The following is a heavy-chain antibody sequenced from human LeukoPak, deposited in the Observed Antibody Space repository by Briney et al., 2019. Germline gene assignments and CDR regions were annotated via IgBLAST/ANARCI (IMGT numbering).Heavy chain of an antibody. CDR3: AGHYGSGSYDWFDP. D-gene: IGHD3-10*01. V-gene: IGHV4-39*01. Sequence: SETLSLTCTVSGGSISSGSYYWGWIRQPPGKGLEWIGTIYYTGSTYYNPSLKSRVTISVDTSKNQFSLKLSSVTAADTAVYYCAGHYGSGSYDWFDPWGQGTLVTVSS. J-gene: IGHJ5*02. CDR1: GGSISSGSYY. CDR2: IYYTGST.